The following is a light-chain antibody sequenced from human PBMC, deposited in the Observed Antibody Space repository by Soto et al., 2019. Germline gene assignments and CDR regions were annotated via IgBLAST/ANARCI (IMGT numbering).Light chain of an antibody. V-gene: IGKV1-5*01. CDR1: QSISSW. Sequence: IHMTHAPSTLSGSRRDRVTITCRATQSISSWFAWYQQKPGKAPKLLIYDASSLESGVPSRFSGSGSGTEFTLTISSLQPDDFASYYCQQYNSYSGAFGQGTKVDIK. CDR3: QQYNSYSGA. J-gene: IGKJ1*01. CDR2: DAS.